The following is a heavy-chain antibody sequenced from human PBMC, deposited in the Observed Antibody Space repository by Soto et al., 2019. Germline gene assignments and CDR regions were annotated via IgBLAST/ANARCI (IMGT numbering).Heavy chain of an antibody. J-gene: IGHJ6*02. CDR2: IWYDGSNK. D-gene: IGHD3-3*01. CDR3: ARSRVVTQSWDCYFGMDV. CDR1: GFTFSTYW. Sequence: PGGSLRLSCAASGFTFSTYWMSWVRQAPGKGLEWVAVIWYDGSNKYYADSVKGRFTISRDNSKNTLYLQMNSLRAEDTAVYYCARSRVVTQSWDCYFGMDVWGQGTTVTVS. V-gene: IGHV3-33*08.